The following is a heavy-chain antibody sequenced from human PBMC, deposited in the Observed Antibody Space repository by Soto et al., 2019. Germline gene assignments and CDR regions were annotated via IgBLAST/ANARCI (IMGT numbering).Heavy chain of an antibody. D-gene: IGHD2-15*01. V-gene: IGHV3-33*01. Sequence: PGGSLRLSCAASGFTFSSYGMHWVRQAPGKGLEWVAVIWYDGSNKYYADSVKGRFTISRDNSKNTLYLQMNSLRAEDTAVYYCARVTDCSGGSCYGLPAYWGQGALVTVSS. CDR3: ARVTDCSGGSCYGLPAY. J-gene: IGHJ4*02. CDR2: IWYDGSNK. CDR1: GFTFSSYG.